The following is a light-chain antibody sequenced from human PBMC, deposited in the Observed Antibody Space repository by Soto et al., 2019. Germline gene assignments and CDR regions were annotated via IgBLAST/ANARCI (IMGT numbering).Light chain of an antibody. Sequence: SYELTQPHSVSVSPGQTASITCSGEKLGEKYACWYQQKPGQSPVLVIYQDSKRPSGIPERFSGSNSGNTATLTISGTQAMDEADYYCQAWDSSTVVVGGGTKLTVL. CDR1: KLGEKY. CDR3: QAWDSSTVV. V-gene: IGLV3-1*01. J-gene: IGLJ2*01. CDR2: QDS.